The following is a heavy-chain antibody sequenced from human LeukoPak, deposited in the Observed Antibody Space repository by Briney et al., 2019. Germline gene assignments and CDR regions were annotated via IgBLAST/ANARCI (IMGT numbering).Heavy chain of an antibody. D-gene: IGHD6-6*01. J-gene: IGHJ3*02. CDR3: ARAASLFIAARPDAFDI. V-gene: IGHV1-69*05. CDR1: GGTFSSYA. Sequence: GSSVKVSCKASGGTFSSYAIGWVRQAPGQGLEWMGGIIPIFGTANYAQKFQGRVTITTDESTSTAYMELSSLRSEDTAVYYCARAASLFIAARPDAFDIWGQGTMVTVSS. CDR2: IIPIFGTA.